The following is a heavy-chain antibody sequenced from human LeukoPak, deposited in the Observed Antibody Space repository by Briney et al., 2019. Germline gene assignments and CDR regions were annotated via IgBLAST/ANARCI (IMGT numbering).Heavy chain of an antibody. V-gene: IGHV1-46*01. CDR1: GYTFTSYY. CDR3: ARGVVPAAIHFYYFDY. D-gene: IGHD2-2*01. J-gene: IGHJ4*02. CDR2: INPSGGST. Sequence: GASVKVSCKASGYTFTSYYMHWVRQAPGQGLEWMGIINPSGGSTSYARKFQGRVTMTRDTSTSTVYMELSSLRSEDTAVYYCARGVVPAAIHFYYFDYWGQGTLVAVSS.